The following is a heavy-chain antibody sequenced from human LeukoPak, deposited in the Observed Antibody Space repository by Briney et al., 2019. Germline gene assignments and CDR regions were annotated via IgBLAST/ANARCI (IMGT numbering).Heavy chain of an antibody. CDR1: GFTFSDYY. V-gene: IGHV3-11*04. CDR2: ISTSGSTI. D-gene: IGHD6-19*01. Sequence: GGYLRLSCAASGFTFSDYYMSWIRQAPGMGLEWVSYISTSGSTIDYADSVKGRFTISRDNAKTSLYLQMNSLRAEDTAVYYCARDALYSSCWKGGYFAYWGQGTLVTVSS. J-gene: IGHJ4*02. CDR3: ARDALYSSCWKGGYFAY.